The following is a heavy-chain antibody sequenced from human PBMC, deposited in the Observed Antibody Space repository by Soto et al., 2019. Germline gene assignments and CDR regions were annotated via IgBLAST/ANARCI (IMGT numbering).Heavy chain of an antibody. CDR3: TTDLNPYCSSTSCYTLGTWHDAFDI. J-gene: IGHJ3*02. V-gene: IGHV3-15*01. CDR1: GFTFSNAW. Sequence: GGSLRLSCAASGFTFSNAWMSWVRQAPGKGLEWVGRIKSKTDGGTTDYAAPVKGRFTISRDDSKNTLYLQMNSLKTEDTAVYYCTTDLNPYCSSTSCYTLGTWHDAFDIWGQGTMVTVS. D-gene: IGHD2-2*02. CDR2: IKSKTDGGTT.